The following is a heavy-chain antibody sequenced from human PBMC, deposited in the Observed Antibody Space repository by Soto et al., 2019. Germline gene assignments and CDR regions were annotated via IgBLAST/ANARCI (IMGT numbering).Heavy chain of an antibody. J-gene: IGHJ4*02. V-gene: IGHV2-5*02. CDR3: AHRRGFPLVTIFDY. CDR2: IYWDDDK. Sequence: SGPTLVNPTQTLTLTCTFSGFSLSTSGVGVGWIRQPPGKALEWLALIYWDDDKRYSPSLKSRLTVTKDTSKNQVVLTMTNMDPVDTATYYCAHRRGFPLVTIFDYWGQGTLVTVSS. D-gene: IGHD3-9*01. CDR1: GFSLSTSGVG.